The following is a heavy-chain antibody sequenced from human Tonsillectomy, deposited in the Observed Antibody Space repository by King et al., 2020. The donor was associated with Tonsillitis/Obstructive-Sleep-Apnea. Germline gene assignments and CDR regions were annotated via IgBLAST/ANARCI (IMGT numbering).Heavy chain of an antibody. Sequence: VQLVESGGGVVQPGRSLRLSCAASGFTFSSYGMHWVRQAPGKGLEWVAGIWYDGSNKYYADSVKGRFTISRDNSKNTLYLQMNSLRAEDTAVYYCARVRTWGPFGYWGQGTLVTVSS. V-gene: IGHV3-33*01. CDR1: GFTFSSYG. CDR2: IWYDGSNK. J-gene: IGHJ4*02. CDR3: ARVRTWGPFGY. D-gene: IGHD3-16*01.